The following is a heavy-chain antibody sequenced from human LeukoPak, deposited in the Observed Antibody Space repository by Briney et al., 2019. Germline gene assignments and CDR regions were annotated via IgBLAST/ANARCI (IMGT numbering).Heavy chain of an antibody. Sequence: GGSLRLSCAASGFTFRTYTLNWVRQTPGKGLEWVSIISGSGVTTYYADSVKGRFIISRDNSKNTLYLQMYSLRAEDTAIYYCAKHPLSGIFDYWGQGTLVTVSS. CDR2: ISGSGVTT. J-gene: IGHJ4*02. CDR3: AKHPLSGIFDY. D-gene: IGHD2/OR15-2a*01. CDR1: GFTFRTYT. V-gene: IGHV3-23*01.